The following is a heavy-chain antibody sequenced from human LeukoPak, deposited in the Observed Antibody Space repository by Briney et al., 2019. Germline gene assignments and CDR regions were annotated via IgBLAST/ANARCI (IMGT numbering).Heavy chain of an antibody. J-gene: IGHJ4*02. D-gene: IGHD1-1*01. CDR1: GFTFSSYA. CDR2: IYSGGST. V-gene: IGHV3-53*01. CDR3: ARGPAGYN. Sequence: GGSLRLSCAASGFTFSSYAMSWVRQAPGKGLEWVSVIYSGGSTDYADSVKGRFTISRDNLKNTLYLQMNSLRAEDTAVYYCARGPAGYNWGQGTLVTFSS.